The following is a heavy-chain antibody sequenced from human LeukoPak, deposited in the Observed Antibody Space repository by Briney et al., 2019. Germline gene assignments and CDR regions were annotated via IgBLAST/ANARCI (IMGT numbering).Heavy chain of an antibody. CDR3: ATHSTRIAVRPSDYYYYMDV. Sequence: ASVKVSCKASGYTFTSYGISWVRQAPGQGLEWMGWISAYNGNTNYAQKLQGRVTMTTDTSTSTAYMKLRSLRSDDTAVYYCATHSTRIAVRPSDYYYYMDVWGKGTTVIVSS. CDR1: GYTFTSYG. V-gene: IGHV1-18*01. D-gene: IGHD6-6*01. J-gene: IGHJ6*03. CDR2: ISAYNGNT.